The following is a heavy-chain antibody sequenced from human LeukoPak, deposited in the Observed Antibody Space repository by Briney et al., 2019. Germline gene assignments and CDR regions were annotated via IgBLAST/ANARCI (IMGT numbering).Heavy chain of an antibody. CDR3: VNMVSDSGVEGK. V-gene: IGHV3-23*01. J-gene: IGHJ4*02. D-gene: IGHD3-10*01. Sequence: GGSLRLSCAASGVTLSSFAMSWARQAPGKGLEWVSGISSSGSGDNTYYADSVKGRFTISRDNAINTVYLQTNSLRDEDTAIYYCVNMVSDSGVEGKWGQGTLVTVSS. CDR1: GVTLSSFA. CDR2: ISSSGSGDNT.